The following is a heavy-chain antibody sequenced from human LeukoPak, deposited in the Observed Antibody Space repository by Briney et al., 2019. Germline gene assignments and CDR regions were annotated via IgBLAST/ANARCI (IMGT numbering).Heavy chain of an antibody. V-gene: IGHV1-18*01. D-gene: IGHD3-22*01. CDR2: ISAYNGNT. Sequence: ASVKVSCKASGYTFTSYGISWVRQAPGQGLEWMGWISAYNGNTNYAQKLQGRVTMTTDTSTSTAYMELRSLRSDDTAVYYCARDPPDSSGYYVYYFDYWGQGTLVTVSS. CDR1: GYTFTSYG. J-gene: IGHJ4*02. CDR3: ARDPPDSSGYYVYYFDY.